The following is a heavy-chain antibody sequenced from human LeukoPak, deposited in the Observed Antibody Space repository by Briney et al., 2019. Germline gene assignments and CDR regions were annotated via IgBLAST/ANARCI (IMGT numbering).Heavy chain of an antibody. D-gene: IGHD3-10*01. CDR3: ANLLTIRSRLDY. CDR2: IQHDGSNK. V-gene: IGHV3-30*02. J-gene: IGHJ4*02. CDR1: GFTFSRYG. Sequence: PGGSLRLSCAASGFTFSRYGMHWARQAPGKGLEWVAFIQHDGSNKYYADSVKGRFTISRDNSKNTLYLQMNSLRAEDTAVYYCANLLTIRSRLDYWGQGTLVIVSS.